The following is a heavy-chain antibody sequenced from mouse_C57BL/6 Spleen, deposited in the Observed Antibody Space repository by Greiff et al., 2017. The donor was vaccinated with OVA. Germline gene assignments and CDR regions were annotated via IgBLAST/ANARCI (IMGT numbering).Heavy chain of an antibody. V-gene: IGHV1-19*01. Sequence: EVQLQQSGPVLVKPGASVKMSCKASGYTFTDYYMNWVKQSHGKSLEWIGVINPYNGGTSYNQKFKGKATLTVDKSSSTAYMELNSLTSEDSAVYYCARGYYDYDGYAMDYWGQGTSVTVSS. CDR2: INPYNGGT. D-gene: IGHD2-4*01. J-gene: IGHJ4*01. CDR3: ARGYYDYDGYAMDY. CDR1: GYTFTDYY.